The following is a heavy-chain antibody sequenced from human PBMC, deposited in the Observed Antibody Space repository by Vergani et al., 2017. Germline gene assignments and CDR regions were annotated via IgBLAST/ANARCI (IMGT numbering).Heavy chain of an antibody. Sequence: QVQLVESGGGVVQPGRSLRLSCAASGFTFSSYAMNWVRQAPGKGLEWVAVISYDGSNKYDADSVKGRFTISRDNSKNTLYLQMNSLRAEDTAVYYCARDSPRRGTSCCADAFDIWGQGTMVTVSS. CDR3: ARDSPRRGTSCCADAFDI. D-gene: IGHD2-2*01. V-gene: IGHV3-30-3*01. CDR1: GFTFSSYA. J-gene: IGHJ3*02. CDR2: ISYDGSNK.